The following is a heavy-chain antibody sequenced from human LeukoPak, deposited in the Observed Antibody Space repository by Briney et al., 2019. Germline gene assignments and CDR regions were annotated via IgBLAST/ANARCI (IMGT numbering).Heavy chain of an antibody. D-gene: IGHD3-22*01. Sequence: ASVKVSCKASGYTFTGYYMHWVRQAPGQGLEWMGWISAYNGNTNYAQKLQGRVTMTTDTSTSTAYMELRSLRSDDTAVYYCARDKGATDYYDSSGYYYFWGQGTLVTVSS. CDR3: ARDKGATDYYDSSGYYYF. J-gene: IGHJ4*02. V-gene: IGHV1-18*04. CDR2: ISAYNGNT. CDR1: GYTFTGYY.